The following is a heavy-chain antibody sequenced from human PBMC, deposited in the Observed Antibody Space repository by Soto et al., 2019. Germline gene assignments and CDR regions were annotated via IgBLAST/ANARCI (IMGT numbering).Heavy chain of an antibody. Sequence: QVQLQESGPGLVKPSETLSLTCTVSGGSISSYYWSWIRQPPGKGLEWIGYIYYSGSTNYNPSLKSRVTISVDTSKTQFSLKLSSVTAADTAVYYCASYGSGSYPYCVWFDPWGQGTLVTVSS. V-gene: IGHV4-59*01. CDR1: GGSISSYY. J-gene: IGHJ5*02. D-gene: IGHD3-10*01. CDR3: ASYGSGSYPYCVWFDP. CDR2: IYYSGST.